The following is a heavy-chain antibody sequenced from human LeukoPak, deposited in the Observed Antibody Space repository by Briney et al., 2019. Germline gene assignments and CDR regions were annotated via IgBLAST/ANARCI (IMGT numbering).Heavy chain of an antibody. D-gene: IGHD5-12*01. CDR3: ARGPSGLRSPFNT. CDR2: IYYSGST. Sequence: SETLSLTCTVSGGSISSSRYYWGWIRQPPGKGLEWIGSIYYSGSTDYNPSLKSRVTISVDTSKKEFSLKLSSVTAADTAVYYCARGPSGLRSPFNTWGQGTTVTVSS. J-gene: IGHJ3*02. CDR1: GGSISSSRYY. V-gene: IGHV4-39*07.